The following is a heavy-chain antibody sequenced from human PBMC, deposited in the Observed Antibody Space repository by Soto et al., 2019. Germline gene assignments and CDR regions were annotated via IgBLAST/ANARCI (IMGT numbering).Heavy chain of an antibody. CDR2: INHSGST. Sequence: PSETLSLTCAVYGGSFSGYYWSWIRQPPGKGLEWIGEINHSGSTNYNPSLKSRVTISVDTSKNQFSLKLSSVTAADTAVYYCARGPKYCSGGSCQDPYYYYYGMDVWGQGTKVT. J-gene: IGHJ6*02. CDR1: GGSFSGYY. D-gene: IGHD2-15*01. CDR3: ARGPKYCSGGSCQDPYYYYYGMDV. V-gene: IGHV4-34*01.